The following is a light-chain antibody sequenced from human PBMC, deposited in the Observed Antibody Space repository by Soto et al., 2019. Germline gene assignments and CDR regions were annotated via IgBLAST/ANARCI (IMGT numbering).Light chain of an antibody. J-gene: IGKJ4*01. Sequence: SQSPSSLSSSVGDRVPITCRASQSISSYLNWYQQKPGKAPKLLIYAASSLQSGVPSRFSGSGSGTDFTLTISSLQPEDFATYYCQQSYSTPLTFGGGTKVDNK. V-gene: IGKV1-39*01. CDR1: QSISSY. CDR3: QQSYSTPLT. CDR2: AAS.